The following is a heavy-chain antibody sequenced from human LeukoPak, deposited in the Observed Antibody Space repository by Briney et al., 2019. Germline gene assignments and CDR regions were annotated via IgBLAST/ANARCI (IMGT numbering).Heavy chain of an antibody. D-gene: IGHD2-8*01. CDR1: GFTFGAYA. CDR2: ISRSGRDI. CDR3: ARVTVLMVYDTSYFDY. Sequence: GGSLRLSCAASGFTFGAYAMNWVRQAPGKGLDWVSSISRSGRDIYYADSVRGRFTISRDNAKNSLYLQMNSLRAEDTAVYYCARVTVLMVYDTSYFDYWGQGTLVTVSS. V-gene: IGHV3-21*01. J-gene: IGHJ4*02.